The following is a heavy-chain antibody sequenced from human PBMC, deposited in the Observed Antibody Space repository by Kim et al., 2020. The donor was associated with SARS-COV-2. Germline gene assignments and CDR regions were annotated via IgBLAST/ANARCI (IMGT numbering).Heavy chain of an antibody. D-gene: IGHD1-26*01. J-gene: IGHJ4*02. CDR2: ISSNGGTT. CDR1: GFTFSSYA. V-gene: IGHV3-64D*09. Sequence: GGSLRLSCSASGFTFSSYAMHWVRQAPGKGLEYVSAISSNGGTTYYADSVKGRFTMSRDNSKNTLYLQMSSLRTEDTAVYYCVKREGGSSPFDYWGQGTLVTVSS. CDR3: VKREGGSSPFDY.